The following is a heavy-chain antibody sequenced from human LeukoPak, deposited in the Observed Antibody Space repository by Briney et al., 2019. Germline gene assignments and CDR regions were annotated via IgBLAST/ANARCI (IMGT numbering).Heavy chain of an antibody. Sequence: GGSLRLSCTASGFSFRTYSMTWVRQGPGKGLEWVSSIYNSGSKTFYADSVKGRFTISRDNSKNTLYLQMNSLTAEDTAIYYCSKDVVPDSGWDLDYWGQGTLVTVSS. CDR3: SKDVVPDSGWDLDY. J-gene: IGHJ4*02. CDR2: IYNSGSKT. D-gene: IGHD6-19*01. V-gene: IGHV3-23*05. CDR1: GFSFRTYS.